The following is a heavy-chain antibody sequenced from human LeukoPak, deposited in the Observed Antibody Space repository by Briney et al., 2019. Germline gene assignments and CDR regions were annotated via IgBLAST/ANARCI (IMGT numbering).Heavy chain of an antibody. CDR2: IYYSGTT. Sequence: KPSETLSLTCTVSGGTISSSSYYWGWIRQPPGKGLEWIGSIYYSGTTYYNPSLKSRVTISVDTSKNQFSLRLTSVTAADTAVYYCARHVRFLEWLSSYYFDYWGQGTLVTVSS. CDR3: ARHVRFLEWLSSYYFDY. J-gene: IGHJ4*02. CDR1: GGTISSSSYY. V-gene: IGHV4-39*01. D-gene: IGHD3-3*01.